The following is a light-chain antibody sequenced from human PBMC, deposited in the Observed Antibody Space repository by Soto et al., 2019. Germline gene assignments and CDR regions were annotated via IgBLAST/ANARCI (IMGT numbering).Light chain of an antibody. CDR3: SSYTAGGTI. V-gene: IGLV2-14*01. J-gene: IGLJ1*01. CDR2: EVS. Sequence: QSVLAQPASVSGSPGQSITISCTGTSGDVGGYYYVSWYQQLPGKAPKLMISEVSNRPSGVSNRFSGSKSGNTASLTISALQAEDEADYYCSSYTAGGTIFGTGTKGTVL. CDR1: SGDVGGYYY.